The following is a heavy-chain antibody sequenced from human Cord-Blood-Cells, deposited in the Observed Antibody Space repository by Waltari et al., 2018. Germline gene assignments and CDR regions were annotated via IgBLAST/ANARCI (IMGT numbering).Heavy chain of an antibody. CDR1: GFTFRSYA. V-gene: IGHV3-30*04. Sequence: QVQLVESGGGVVQPGRSLRLSCAASGFTFRSYAMHWVRQAPSKGLEWVAVISYDGSNKYYADSVKGRFTISRDNSKNTLYLQMNSLRAEDTAVYYCARDPGLTTYYFDYWGQGTLVTVSS. J-gene: IGHJ4*02. CDR2: ISYDGSNK. D-gene: IGHD1-1*01. CDR3: ARDPGLTTYYFDY.